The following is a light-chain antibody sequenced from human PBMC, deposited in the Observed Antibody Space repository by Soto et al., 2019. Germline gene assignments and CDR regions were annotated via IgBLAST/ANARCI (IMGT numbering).Light chain of an antibody. J-gene: IGKJ1*01. CDR2: GAS. V-gene: IGKV3-20*01. CDR1: QSVSSNY. CDR3: QQYGGAPST. Sequence: EIVLTQSPGTLSLSPGERATLSCRASQSVSSNYLAWYQQRPGQPPRLLISGASSRATGIPDRFSGSGSGTDFTLTISRLEPEDFAVYHCQQYGGAPSTFGQGTKVDIK.